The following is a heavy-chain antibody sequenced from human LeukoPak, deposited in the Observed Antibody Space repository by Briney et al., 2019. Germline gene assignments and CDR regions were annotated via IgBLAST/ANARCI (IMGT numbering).Heavy chain of an antibody. CDR3: ARAGVTMVRGLDYGMDV. Sequence: RPGGSLRLSCAASGFTFSNYDMYWVRQVTGKGLEWVSAIGTAGDTHYPGSLKGRFTISRENAKNSLYLQMNSLTAGDTAVYYCARAGVTMVRGLDYGMDVWGQGTTVAVSS. CDR2: IGTAGDT. V-gene: IGHV3-13*01. D-gene: IGHD3-10*01. CDR1: GFTFSNYD. J-gene: IGHJ6*02.